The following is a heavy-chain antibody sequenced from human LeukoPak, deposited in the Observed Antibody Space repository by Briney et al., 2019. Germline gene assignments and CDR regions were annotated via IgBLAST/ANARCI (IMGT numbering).Heavy chain of an antibody. Sequence: GGSLRLSCAASGFTFSSYAMSWVRHAPGKGLVWVSRINSDGSSTSYADSVKGRFTISRDNAKNTLYLQMNSLRAEDTAVYYCSLAVAGISFDYWGQGTLVTVSS. CDR3: SLAVAGISFDY. CDR2: INSDGSST. J-gene: IGHJ4*02. CDR1: GFTFSSYA. D-gene: IGHD6-19*01. V-gene: IGHV3-74*01.